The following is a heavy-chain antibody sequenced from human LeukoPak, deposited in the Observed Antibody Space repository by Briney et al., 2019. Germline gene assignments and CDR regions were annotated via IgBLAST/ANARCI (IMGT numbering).Heavy chain of an antibody. CDR2: ISPDGSTT. CDR1: GFSISSYW. D-gene: IGHD6-19*01. J-gene: IGHJ2*01. V-gene: IGHV3-74*01. Sequence: PGGSLRLSCAASGFSISSYWMHWVRQVPGKGLVWVSRISPDGSTTGYADSVKGRFTASRDNSKNTLYLQKNSLRADDTAIYYCAKSMTLQWRGFFDLWGRGTHVTVSS. CDR3: AKSMTLQWRGFFDL.